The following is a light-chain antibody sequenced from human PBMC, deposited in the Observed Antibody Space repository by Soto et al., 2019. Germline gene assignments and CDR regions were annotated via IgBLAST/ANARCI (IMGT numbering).Light chain of an antibody. CDR1: SSDVGAYNY. CDR3: CSYAGTYTYV. J-gene: IGLJ1*01. CDR2: DVT. Sequence: QSALTQPRSVSWSPGQSVTISCTGTSSDVGAYNYVSWYQQHPGKAPKLMIFDVTKRPSGVPDRFSGSKSGNTASLTISGLQAEDEADYFCCSYAGTYTYVFGTGTKVTVL. V-gene: IGLV2-11*01.